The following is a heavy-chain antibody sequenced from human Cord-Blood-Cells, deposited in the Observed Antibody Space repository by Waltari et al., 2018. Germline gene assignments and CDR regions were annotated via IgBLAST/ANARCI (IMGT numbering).Heavy chain of an antibody. CDR2: ISSSSSYI. D-gene: IGHD3-10*01. CDR3: ARSGYFGDAFDI. V-gene: IGHV3-21*01. CDR1: GFTFSSYS. J-gene: IGHJ3*02. Sequence: EVQLVESGGGLVKPGGSLRLSCRASGFTFSSYSMNWVRQAPGKGLEWVSSISSSSSYIYYADSVKGRFTISRDNAKNSLYLQMNSLRAEDTAVYYCARSGYFGDAFDIWGQGTMVTVSS.